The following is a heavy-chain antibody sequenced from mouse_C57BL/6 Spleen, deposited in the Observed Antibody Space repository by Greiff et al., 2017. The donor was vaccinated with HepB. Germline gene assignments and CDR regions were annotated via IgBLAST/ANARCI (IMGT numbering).Heavy chain of an antibody. Sequence: VQLQQSGPELVKPGASVKMSCKASGYTFTDYNMHWVKQSHGKSLEWIGSINPNDGGTSYNQKFKGKATLTVNKSSSTAYMELSSLTSEDSAVYDGERGGWLVGIDYWGQGTTLTVSS. CDR1: GYTFTDYN. CDR3: ERGGWLVGIDY. J-gene: IGHJ2*01. V-gene: IGHV1-22*01. D-gene: IGHD2-3*01. CDR2: INPNDGGT.